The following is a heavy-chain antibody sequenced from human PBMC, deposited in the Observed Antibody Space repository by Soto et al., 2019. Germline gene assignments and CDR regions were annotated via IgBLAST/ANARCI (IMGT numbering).Heavy chain of an antibody. Sequence: TLSLTCSVSGGSISSRTFWWAWIRQPPGKGLEWIGDMYYSGSSYSSPSLKSRVTLSVDTSKNQLSLKLNSVTAADTAVYYCARHPRDDYNYGGSGIFDYWGQGTMVTVSS. CDR2: MYYSGSS. V-gene: IGHV4-39*01. CDR3: ARHPRDDYNYGGSGIFDY. D-gene: IGHD4-4*01. CDR1: GGSISSRTFW. J-gene: IGHJ4*02.